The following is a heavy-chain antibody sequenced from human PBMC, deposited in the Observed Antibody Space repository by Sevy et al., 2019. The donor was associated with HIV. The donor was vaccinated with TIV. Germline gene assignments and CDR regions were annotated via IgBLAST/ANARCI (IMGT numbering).Heavy chain of an antibody. CDR1: GGSFSGYY. V-gene: IGHV4-34*01. D-gene: IGHD2-2*01. CDR2: INHSGST. J-gene: IGHJ3*01. CDR3: ARHCSSTSCSHAFDF. Sequence: SETLSLTCAVYGGSFSGYYWSWIRQPPGKGREGIGEINHSGSTNYNPSLESRVTISGDTSKNQFSLRLSSVTAADTAVYYCARHCSSTSCSHAFDFWGQGTMVTVSS.